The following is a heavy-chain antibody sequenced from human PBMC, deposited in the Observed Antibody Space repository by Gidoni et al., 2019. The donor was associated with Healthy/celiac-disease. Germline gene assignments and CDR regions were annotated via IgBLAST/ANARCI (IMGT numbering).Heavy chain of an antibody. V-gene: IGHV3-21*01. Sequence: EVQLVESGGGLVKPGGSLRLSCAASGFTFSSYSMNWVRQPPGKGLEWVSSISSSSSYIYYADSVKGRFTISRDNAKNSLYLQMNSLRAEDTAVYYCARNESSWYYFDYWGQGTLVTVSS. CDR2: ISSSSSYI. CDR1: GFTFSSYS. J-gene: IGHJ4*02. D-gene: IGHD6-13*01. CDR3: ARNESSWYYFDY.